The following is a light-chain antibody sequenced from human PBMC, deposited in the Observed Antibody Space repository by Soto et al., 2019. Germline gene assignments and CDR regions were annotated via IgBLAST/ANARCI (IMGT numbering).Light chain of an antibody. CDR2: AAS. J-gene: IGKJ5*01. CDR3: QQAASFPIT. V-gene: IGKV1-39*01. CDR1: QSISSY. Sequence: DIQITQSPSTLSASVGCRFTITCRASQSISSYLNWYQQKPGKAPKLLIYAASSLQSGVPSRFSGSGSGTDFTLTINGLQPEDFATYYCQQAASFPITFGQGTRREIK.